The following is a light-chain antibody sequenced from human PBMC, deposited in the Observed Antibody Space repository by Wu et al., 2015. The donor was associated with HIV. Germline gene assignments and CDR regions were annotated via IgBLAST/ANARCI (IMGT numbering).Light chain of an antibody. CDR3: QQYDVLPIT. CDR2: DAS. Sequence: DIQMTQSPSSLSASVGDRVTITCQASHDVSKYLNWFQHKPGKAPKLLIYDASNLETGVPSTFSGSGSGTHFTLTISSLKPEDVATYYCQQYDVLPITFGPGTKVDIK. V-gene: IGKV1-33*01. J-gene: IGKJ3*01. CDR1: HDVSKY.